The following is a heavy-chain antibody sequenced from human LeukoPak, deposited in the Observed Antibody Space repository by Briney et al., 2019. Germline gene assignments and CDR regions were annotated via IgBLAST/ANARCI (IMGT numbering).Heavy chain of an antibody. V-gene: IGHV3-49*04. D-gene: IGHD3-10*01. Sequence: PGGSLRLSCAASGFTFSSYSMNWVRQAPGKGLEWVGFIGSKAYGGTTEYAASVKGRFTISRDDSKSIAYLQMNSLKTEDTAVYYCTRSLWFGELLFLTRFDYWGQGTLVTVSS. CDR2: IGSKAYGGTT. CDR3: TRSLWFGELLFLTRFDY. J-gene: IGHJ4*02. CDR1: GFTFSSYS.